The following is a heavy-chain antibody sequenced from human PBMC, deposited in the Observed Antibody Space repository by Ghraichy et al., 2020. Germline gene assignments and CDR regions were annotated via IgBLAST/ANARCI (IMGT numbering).Heavy chain of an antibody. CDR3: ARVFYYDSSGPFPDWYFDL. CDR1: GYTFTGYY. D-gene: IGHD3-22*01. J-gene: IGHJ2*01. V-gene: IGHV1-2*02. Sequence: ASVKVSCKASGYTFTGYYMHWVRQAPGQGLEWMGWINPNSGGTNYAQKFQGRVTMTRDTSISTAYMELSRLRSDDTAVYYCARVFYYDSSGPFPDWYFDLWGRGTLVTVSS. CDR2: INPNSGGT.